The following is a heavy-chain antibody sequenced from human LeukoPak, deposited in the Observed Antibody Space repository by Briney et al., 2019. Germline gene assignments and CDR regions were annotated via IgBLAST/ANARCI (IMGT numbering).Heavy chain of an antibody. Sequence: PGGSLRPSCAASGFTFSNYGMHWVRQAPGKGLEWVALISYDGSQKYYSDSVKGRLTISRDNSMNTLYLQMNSLRAEDTAVYYCARDNDGKDVWGKGTTVIVSS. J-gene: IGHJ6*04. CDR3: ARDNDGKDV. CDR2: ISYDGSQK. V-gene: IGHV3-30*03. CDR1: GFTFSNYG. D-gene: IGHD2-8*01.